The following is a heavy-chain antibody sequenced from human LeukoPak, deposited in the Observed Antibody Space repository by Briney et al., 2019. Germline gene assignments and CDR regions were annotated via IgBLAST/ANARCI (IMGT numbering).Heavy chain of an antibody. Sequence: PGRSLRLSCATSAFTFRNYAMHWVRQAPGKGLEWVAVISHDERNIYYADSVKGRFTISRDNSKNTLYLQMNSLRAEDTAVYYCAKDRTGLLVVPAALVYWGQGTLVTVSS. CDR2: ISHDERNI. CDR1: AFTFRNYA. V-gene: IGHV3-30*18. CDR3: AKDRTGLLVVPAALVY. D-gene: IGHD2-2*01. J-gene: IGHJ4*02.